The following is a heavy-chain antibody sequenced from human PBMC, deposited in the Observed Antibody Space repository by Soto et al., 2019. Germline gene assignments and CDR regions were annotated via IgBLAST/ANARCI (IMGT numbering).Heavy chain of an antibody. V-gene: IGHV1-18*01. Sequence: QVQLVQSGAEVKKPGASVKISCEASGYTFTSYGVSWVRQAPGQGLEWMGWISGYNNSTYYAQKFQGRVAMTTDTSTTTAYMELRGLRSDDTAVYYCARDQSKTVRIDYYFESWGQGTPVTVSS. CDR2: ISGYNNST. CDR1: GYTFTSYG. D-gene: IGHD4-17*01. CDR3: ARDQSKTVRIDYYFES. J-gene: IGHJ4*02.